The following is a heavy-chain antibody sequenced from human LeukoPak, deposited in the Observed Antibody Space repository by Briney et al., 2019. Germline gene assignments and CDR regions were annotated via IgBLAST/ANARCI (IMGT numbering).Heavy chain of an antibody. CDR3: ARDLSYYDSSGYLNFDY. J-gene: IGHJ4*02. CDR1: GGSISSGNW. D-gene: IGHD3-22*01. CDR2: IYHSGST. V-gene: IGHV4-4*02. Sequence: SETLSLTCAVSGGSISSGNWWSWVRQPPGKGLEWIGEIYHSGSTNYNPSLKSRVTISVDKSKNQFSLKLSSVTAADTAVYYCARDLSYYDSSGYLNFDYWGQGTLVTVSS.